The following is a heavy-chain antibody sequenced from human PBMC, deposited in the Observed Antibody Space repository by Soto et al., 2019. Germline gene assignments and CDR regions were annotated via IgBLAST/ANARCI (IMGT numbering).Heavy chain of an antibody. CDR2: ISHEGGTQ. V-gene: IGHV3-30*18. Sequence: PGGARRLSSAASGFPFSYYGIYWIRQAPGKGLEWVAVISHEGGTQYYADSVRGRFTVSRDNSKNILYLQMDSLRPEDTAVYFCAKEGSPKVSRWDDYWGQGNLVTFS. CDR3: AKEGSPKVSRWDDY. D-gene: IGHD1-26*01. J-gene: IGHJ4*02. CDR1: GFPFSYYG.